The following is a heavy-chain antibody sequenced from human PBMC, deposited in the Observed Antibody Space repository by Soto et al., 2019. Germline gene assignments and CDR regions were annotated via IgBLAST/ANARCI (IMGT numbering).Heavy chain of an antibody. CDR1: GFTFNDYA. CDR2: LSSRGFST. Sequence: EVQLLESGGDLVQPGGSLRLSCAASGFTFNDYALTWVRQVPGKGLEWVSSLSSRGFSTHYAESVKGRFTISRDNIKNTVNMQMNSHRAEDTAVYYCDRDGPVCGSNGICLDAFDIGGQGTLVTVSS. J-gene: IGHJ3*02. D-gene: IGHD2-8*01. V-gene: IGHV3-23*01. CDR3: DRDGPVCGSNGICLDAFDI.